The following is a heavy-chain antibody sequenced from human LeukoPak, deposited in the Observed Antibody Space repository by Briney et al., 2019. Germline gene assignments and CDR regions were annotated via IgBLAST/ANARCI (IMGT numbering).Heavy chain of an antibody. CDR2: ISGSGGST. CDR3: AREVASSWYLGWFDP. J-gene: IGHJ5*02. D-gene: IGHD6-13*01. CDR1: GFTFNSHA. V-gene: IGHV3-23*01. Sequence: PGGSLRLSCAASGFTFNSHAMSWARQAPGKGLEWVSAISGSGGSTYYADSVKGRFTISRDNSKNTLYLQMNGLGAEDTAIYYCAREVASSWYLGWFDPWGQGTLVTVSS.